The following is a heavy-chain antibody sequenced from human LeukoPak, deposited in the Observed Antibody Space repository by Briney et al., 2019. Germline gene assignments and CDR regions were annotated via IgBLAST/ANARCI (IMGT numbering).Heavy chain of an antibody. CDR2: ISSSSSYI. CDR1: GFTFSSYS. Sequence: GGSLRLSCAASGFTFSSYSMNWVRQAPGKGLEWVSSISSSSSYIYYADSVKGRFTISRDNAKNSLYLQMNSLRAEDTAVYYCARARGEVWVDNFGFYIWGQGKMGNVSS. J-gene: IGHJ3*02. D-gene: IGHD3-16*01. CDR3: ARARGEVWVDNFGFYI. V-gene: IGHV3-21*01.